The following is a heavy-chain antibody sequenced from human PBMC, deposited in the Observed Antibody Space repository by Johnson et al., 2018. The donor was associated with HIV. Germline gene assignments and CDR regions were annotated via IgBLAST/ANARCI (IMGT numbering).Heavy chain of an antibody. CDR3: ARDRVGATAFDI. V-gene: IGHV3-11*04. CDR2: GGSAI. Sequence: GGSAIYYADSVKGRFTISRDNAKNSLYLQMNSLRAEDTAVYYCARDRVGATAFDIWGQGTLVTVSS. J-gene: IGHJ3*02. D-gene: IGHD1-26*01.